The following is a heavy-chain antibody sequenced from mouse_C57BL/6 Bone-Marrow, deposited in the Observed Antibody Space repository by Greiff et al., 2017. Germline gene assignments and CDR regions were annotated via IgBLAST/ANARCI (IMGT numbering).Heavy chain of an antibody. Sequence: DVQLVESGPGMVKPSQSLSLTCTVTGYSITSGYDWHWIRHFPGNKLEWMGYISYSGSTNYNPSLKSRISITHDTSKNHFFLKLNSVTTEDTATYYCARETTTVARYFDVWGTGTTVTVSS. V-gene: IGHV3-1*01. CDR1: GYSITSGYD. CDR2: ISYSGST. CDR3: ARETTTVARYFDV. D-gene: IGHD1-1*01. J-gene: IGHJ1*03.